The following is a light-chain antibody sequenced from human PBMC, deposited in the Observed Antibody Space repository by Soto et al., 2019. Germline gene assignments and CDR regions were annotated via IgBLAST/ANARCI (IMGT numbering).Light chain of an antibody. J-gene: IGLJ3*02. CDR3: SSSAGSNNLGV. Sequence: QSALTQPPSASGSPGQSGTISCTGTSSDVGGYNYVSRYQQHPGKAPKLMIYDVSKRPSGVPDRFSGSKSGNTASLTVSGLQAEDEADYYCSSSAGSNNLGVFGGGGQLTVL. CDR1: SSDVGGYNY. CDR2: DVS. V-gene: IGLV2-8*01.